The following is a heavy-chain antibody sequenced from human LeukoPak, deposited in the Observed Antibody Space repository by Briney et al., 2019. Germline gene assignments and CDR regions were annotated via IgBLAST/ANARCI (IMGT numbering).Heavy chain of an antibody. Sequence: GSLRVSCTVSGFTFSNFWMSWVRQAPGKGLEWVGSIYYCGSTYYNPSLKSRVTISVDTTKHQFSLKLSSVTAAAAAVYYCARRGYSDDFDYWGQGTLVTVSS. CDR1: GFTFSNFW. J-gene: IGHJ4*02. D-gene: IGHD5-18*01. CDR3: ARRGYSDDFDY. V-gene: IGHV4-39*07. CDR2: IYYCGST.